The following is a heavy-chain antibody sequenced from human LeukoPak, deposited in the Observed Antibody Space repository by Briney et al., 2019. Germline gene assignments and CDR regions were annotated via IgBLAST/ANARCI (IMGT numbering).Heavy chain of an antibody. CDR2: IKQDGSEE. V-gene: IGHV3-7*05. CDR1: GHSFSYYW. J-gene: IGHJ4*02. Sequence: GESLKISCAASGHSFSYYWMNWVRQAPGKGLEWVANIKQDGSEEYYVDSVKGRFTLSRDNAKKSLYLQMNSLRAEDTAVYYCAGSSGWARYFDYWGQGTLVTVSS. D-gene: IGHD6-19*01. CDR3: AGSSGWARYFDY.